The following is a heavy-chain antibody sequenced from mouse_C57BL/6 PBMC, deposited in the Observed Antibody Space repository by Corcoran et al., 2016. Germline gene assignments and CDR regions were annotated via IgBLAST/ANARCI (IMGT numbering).Heavy chain of an antibody. Sequence: QVQLQQSGPELVKPGASVKISCKASGYTFTDYYINWVKQRPGQGLEWIGWIFPGSGSTYYNEKFTGKATLTVDKSSRTAYMFLSSLTSEDSAVYFCARGPQYYYAMDYWGQGTAVTVSS. J-gene: IGHJ4*01. CDR1: GYTFTDYY. V-gene: IGHV1-75*01. D-gene: IGHD6-1*01. CDR2: IFPGSGST. CDR3: ARGPQYYYAMDY.